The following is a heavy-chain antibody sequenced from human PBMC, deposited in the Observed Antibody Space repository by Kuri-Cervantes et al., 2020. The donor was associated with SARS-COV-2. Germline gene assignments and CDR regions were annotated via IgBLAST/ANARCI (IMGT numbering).Heavy chain of an antibody. D-gene: IGHD4-23*01. CDR1: GGSLTRSSYY. CDR2: TYYSGST. Sequence: SETLSLTCSVSGGSLTRSSYYWGWIRQPPGKGLEWIGSTYYSGSTHYNPSLKSRVSVSIDTSKNQFSLKLSSVTAADTAMYYCARHDYGGPLTYYYGMDVWGQGTTVTVSS. V-gene: IGHV4-39*07. CDR3: ARHDYGGPLTYYYGMDV. J-gene: IGHJ6*02.